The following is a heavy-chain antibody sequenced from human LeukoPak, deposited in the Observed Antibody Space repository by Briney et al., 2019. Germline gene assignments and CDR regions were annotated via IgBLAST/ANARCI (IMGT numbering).Heavy chain of an antibody. V-gene: IGHV4-59*12. CDR3: ARKRGPYYDFWSDLKNWFDP. J-gene: IGHJ5*02. CDR1: GGSISSYY. Sequence: SETLSLTCTVSGGSISSYYWSWIRQPPGKGLEWIGYIYYSGSTNYNPSLKSRVTISVDTSMNQFSLKLSSVTAADTAVYYCARKRGPYYDFWSDLKNWFDPWGQGTLVTVSS. CDR2: IYYSGST. D-gene: IGHD3-3*01.